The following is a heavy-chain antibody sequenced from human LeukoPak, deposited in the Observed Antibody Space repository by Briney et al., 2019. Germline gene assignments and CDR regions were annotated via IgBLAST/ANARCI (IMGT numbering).Heavy chain of an antibody. D-gene: IGHD2-8*01. Sequence: GGSLRLSCAASGFTFSNAWMSWVRQAPGKGLEWVGRIKSKTDGGTTDYAAPVKGRFTISRDDSKNTLYLQMNSLRAEDTAVYYCARVERVLPLIYYYYYMDVWGKGTAVTVSS. CDR1: GFTFSNAW. CDR2: IKSKTDGGTT. CDR3: ARVERVLPLIYYYYYMDV. J-gene: IGHJ6*03. V-gene: IGHV3-15*01.